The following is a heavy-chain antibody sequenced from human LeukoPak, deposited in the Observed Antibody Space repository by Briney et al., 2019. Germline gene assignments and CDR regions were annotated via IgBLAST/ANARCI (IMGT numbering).Heavy chain of an antibody. CDR1: GGSISSSSYY. V-gene: IGHV4-39*01. J-gene: IGHJ6*03. CDR2: MYSGST. CDR3: ARHTPERYFDWLGYWYYMDV. Sequence: PSETLSLTCTVSGGSISSSSYYWGWIRQPPGKGLEWIGSMYSGSTYYNPSLKSRVTISTDTSKNQFSLKLSSVTAADTAVYYCARHTPERYFDWLGYWYYMDVWGKGTTVTISS. D-gene: IGHD3-9*01.